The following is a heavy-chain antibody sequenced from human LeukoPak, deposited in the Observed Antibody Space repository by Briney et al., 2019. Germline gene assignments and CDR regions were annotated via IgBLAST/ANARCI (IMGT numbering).Heavy chain of an antibody. Sequence: GTSLRLSCAASGFTFESYTIHWVRQAPGKGLEWVALVSYGGSNKYYIDSVKGRFTISRDNSKNTLYLQMNSLRPEDTAVYYCAKDLVYLGYCSSTSCYAYAIDIWGQGTMVTVSS. D-gene: IGHD2-2*01. V-gene: IGHV3-30-3*01. CDR3: AKDLVYLGYCSSTSCYAYAIDI. CDR1: GFTFESYT. CDR2: VSYGGSNK. J-gene: IGHJ3*02.